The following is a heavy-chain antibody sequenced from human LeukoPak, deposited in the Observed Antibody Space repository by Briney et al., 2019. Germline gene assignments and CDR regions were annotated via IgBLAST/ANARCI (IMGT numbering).Heavy chain of an antibody. V-gene: IGHV3-15*01. J-gene: IGHJ4*02. CDR3: TTFYHEYSPY. CDR2: IKSNADGGTP. CDR1: GFTLSSFA. Sequence: GGSLRLSCAASGFTLSSFAMSWVRQAPGKGLEWVGRIKSNADGGTPDYAAPARGRFTISRDDSKNTLYLQMNSLKTEDTAVYYCTTFYHEYSPYWGRGTLVTVSS. D-gene: IGHD2/OR15-2a*01.